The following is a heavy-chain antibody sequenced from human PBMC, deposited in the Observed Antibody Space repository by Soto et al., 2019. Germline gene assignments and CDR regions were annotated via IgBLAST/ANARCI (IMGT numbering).Heavy chain of an antibody. D-gene: IGHD5-18*01. J-gene: IGHJ4*02. V-gene: IGHV3-30-3*01. CDR3: ARDLVDTAMVEGY. CDR2: ISYDGSNK. CDR1: GFTFSSYA. Sequence: QVQLVASGGGVVQHGRSLRLSCAASGFTFSSYAMHWVRQAPGKGLEWVAVISYDGSNKYYADSVKGRFTISRDNSKNTLYLQMNSLRAEDTAVYYCARDLVDTAMVEGYWGQGTLVTVSS.